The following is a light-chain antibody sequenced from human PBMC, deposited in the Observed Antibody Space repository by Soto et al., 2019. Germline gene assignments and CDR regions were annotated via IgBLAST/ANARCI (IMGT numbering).Light chain of an antibody. J-gene: IGKJ1*01. CDR1: QSVNFH. CDR3: QQYNNWPRT. V-gene: IGKV3-15*01. Sequence: LVMTQSPSTLSVSPGERSTLSCMASQSVNFHLAWYQQKPGQAPRLLIYSASTRATGIPARFSGRGSGTEFTLSISSLQSEDFAVYYCQQYNNWPRTFGQGTKVDIK. CDR2: SAS.